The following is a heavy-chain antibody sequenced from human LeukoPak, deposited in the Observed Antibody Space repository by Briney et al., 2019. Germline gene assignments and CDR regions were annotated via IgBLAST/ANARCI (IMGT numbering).Heavy chain of an antibody. CDR2: IIPIFGTA. D-gene: IGHD5-18*01. CDR3: ARTRGYSYGDPFDY. J-gene: IGHJ4*02. CDR1: GGTFSSYA. Sequence: SVKVSCKASGGTFSSYAISWVRQAPGQGLEWMGGIIPIFGTANYAQKFQGRVTITADESTSTAYMELSSLRSEDTAVYYCARTRGYSYGDPFDYWGREPWSPSPQ. V-gene: IGHV1-69*13.